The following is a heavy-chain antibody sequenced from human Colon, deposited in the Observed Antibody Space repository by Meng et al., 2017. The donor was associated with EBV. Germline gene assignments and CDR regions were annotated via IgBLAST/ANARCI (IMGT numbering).Heavy chain of an antibody. V-gene: IGHV4-39*01. CDR3: VRSSAWVRTGFDP. CDR1: GGSISPSGYY. CDR2: IGHSGFT. J-gene: IGHJ5*02. D-gene: IGHD6-19*01. Sequence: QSQLQESGPGLVKPSXXLSPTCRGSGGSISPSGYYWGWIRQPPGKGLEWIGSIGHSGFTYYTPSLKSRVAVSLDTSKSQFSLMLTSVTAADTAVYYCVRSSAWVRTGFDPWGQGTLVTVSS.